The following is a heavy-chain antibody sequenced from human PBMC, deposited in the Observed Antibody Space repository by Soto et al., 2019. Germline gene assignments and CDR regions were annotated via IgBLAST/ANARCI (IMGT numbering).Heavy chain of an antibody. CDR3: ARTAVTTGFYYGMDL. Sequence: GGSLRLSCAASGFTFSSYSMNWVRQAPGKGLEWVPSISSSSSYIYYADSVKGRFTISRDNAKNSLYLQMNSLRAEDTALYYCARTAVTTGFYYGMDLWGQGTMVTVSS. D-gene: IGHD6-19*01. J-gene: IGHJ6*02. V-gene: IGHV3-21*04. CDR1: GFTFSSYS. CDR2: ISSSSSYI.